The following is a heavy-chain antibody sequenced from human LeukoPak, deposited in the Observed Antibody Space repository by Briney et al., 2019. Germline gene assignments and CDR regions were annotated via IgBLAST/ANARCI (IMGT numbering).Heavy chain of an antibody. Sequence: AETLSLTCTVSGVSISSSNSYWGWIRQPPVKGLEWIGEINHSGSTNYNPSLKSRVTISVDTSKNQFSLKLSSVTAADTAVYYCARDQGSIILGYFDYWGQGTLVTVSS. CDR2: INHSGST. D-gene: IGHD1-14*01. J-gene: IGHJ4*02. CDR1: GVSISSSNSY. CDR3: ARDQGSIILGYFDY. V-gene: IGHV4-39*07.